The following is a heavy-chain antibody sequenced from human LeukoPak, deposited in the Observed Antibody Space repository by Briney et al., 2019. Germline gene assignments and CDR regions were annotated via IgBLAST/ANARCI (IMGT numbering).Heavy chain of an antibody. CDR3: ARRSRVTMVRGVQNWFDP. Sequence: GASVKVSCKASGYTFTSYAMNWVRQAPGQGLEWMGWINTNTGNPTYAQGFTGRFVFSLDTSVSTAYLQISSLKAEDTAVYYCARRSRVTMVRGVQNWFDPWGQGTLVTVSS. J-gene: IGHJ5*02. D-gene: IGHD3-10*01. CDR2: INTNTGNP. V-gene: IGHV7-4-1*02. CDR1: GYTFTSYA.